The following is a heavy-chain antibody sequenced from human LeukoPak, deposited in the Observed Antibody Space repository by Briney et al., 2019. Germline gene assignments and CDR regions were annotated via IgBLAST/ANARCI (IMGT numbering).Heavy chain of an antibody. Sequence: SETLSLTCAVSGDSIISYYWSWIRQPPGKGLEWIGYIYYSGSTNYNPSLKSRVTMSVDTSKKQFSLKMRSVTAADTAVYYCARETQMTGYYGYYYMDVWGKGTTVTISS. CDR3: ARETQMTGYYGYYYMDV. J-gene: IGHJ6*03. D-gene: IGHD3-9*01. V-gene: IGHV4-59*01. CDR2: IYYSGST. CDR1: GDSIISYY.